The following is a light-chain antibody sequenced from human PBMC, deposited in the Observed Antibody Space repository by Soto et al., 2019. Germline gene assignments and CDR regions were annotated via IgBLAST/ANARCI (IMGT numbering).Light chain of an antibody. J-gene: IGLJ3*02. V-gene: IGLV2-14*01. CDR1: SSDVGGYNY. CDR3: SSYTSGSTLV. Sequence: QSVLTQPASVSGSPGQSITISCTGTSSDVGGYNYVSWYQQHPGKAPKLMIYEVSNRPSGVSNRFSGAKSGNTASLTISGLQAEAEADYYCSSYTSGSTLVFGGGTKLTVL. CDR2: EVS.